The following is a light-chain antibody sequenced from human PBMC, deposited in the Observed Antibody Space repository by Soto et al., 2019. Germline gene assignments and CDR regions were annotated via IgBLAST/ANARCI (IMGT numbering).Light chain of an antibody. V-gene: IGKV3-20*01. J-gene: IGKJ5*01. CDR3: QQYGSSPRIT. CDR1: PSVSSSY. Sequence: EIVLTQSPGTLSLSPGERATLSCRASPSVSSSYLAWYQQKPGQAPRLLIYGASSRATGIPDRFSGSGSGTDLTLTISRLEPEDFAVYYCQQYGSSPRITFGQGTRLEIK. CDR2: GAS.